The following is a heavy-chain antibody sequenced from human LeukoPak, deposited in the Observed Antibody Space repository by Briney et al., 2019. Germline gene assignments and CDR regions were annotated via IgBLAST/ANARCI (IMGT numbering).Heavy chain of an antibody. V-gene: IGHV4-39*07. J-gene: IGHJ4*02. Sequence: SETLSLTCTVSGGSISSSSYYWSWIRQPPGKGLEWIGSIYYSGSTYYNVSLKSRVTISVDTSKNQFSLKLSSVTAADTAVYYCARETSTGTIIYYFDYWGQGTLVTVSS. CDR2: IYYSGST. D-gene: IGHD1-1*01. CDR3: ARETSTGTIIYYFDY. CDR1: GGSISSSSYY.